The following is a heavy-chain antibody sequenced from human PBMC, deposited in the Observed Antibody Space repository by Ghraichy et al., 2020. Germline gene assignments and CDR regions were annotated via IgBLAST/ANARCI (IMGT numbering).Heavy chain of an antibody. Sequence: GGSLRLSCAASGFTFSSYGMHWVRQAPGKGLEWVAVIWYDGSNKYYADSVKGRFTISRDNSKNTLYLQMNSLRAEDTAVYYCAKKGPGHAFDIWGQGTMVPVSS. CDR2: IWYDGSNK. V-gene: IGHV3-33*06. CDR1: GFTFSSYG. CDR3: AKKGPGHAFDI. J-gene: IGHJ3*02.